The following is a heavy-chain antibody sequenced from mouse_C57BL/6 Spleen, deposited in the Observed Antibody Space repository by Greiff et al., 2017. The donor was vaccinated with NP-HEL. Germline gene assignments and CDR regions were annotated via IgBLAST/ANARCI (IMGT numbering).Heavy chain of an antibody. D-gene: IGHD2-5*01. CDR2: INPGSGGT. J-gene: IGHJ4*01. V-gene: IGHV1-54*01. CDR3: ARSGSNYPYYAMDY. CDR1: GYAFTNYL. Sequence: QVQLQQSGAELVRPGTSVKVSCKASGYAFTNYLIEWVKQRPGQGFEWIGVINPGSGGTNYNEKFKGKATLTADKSSSTAYMQLSSLTSEDSAVYFCARSGSNYPYYAMDYWGQGTSVTVSS.